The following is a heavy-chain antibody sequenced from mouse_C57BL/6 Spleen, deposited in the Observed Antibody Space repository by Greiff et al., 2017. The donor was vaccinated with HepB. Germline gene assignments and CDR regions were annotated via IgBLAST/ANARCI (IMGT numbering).Heavy chain of an antibody. Sequence: DVKLVESGGGLVQPGGSLSLSCAASGFTFTDYYMSWVHQPPGKALEWLGFIRNKANGYTTEYSASVKGRFTISRDNSQSILYLQMNALRAEDSATYYCARYYYGSRGAMDYWGQGTSVTVSS. V-gene: IGHV7-3*01. CDR2: IRNKANGYTT. D-gene: IGHD1-1*01. CDR3: ARYYYGSRGAMDY. CDR1: GFTFTDYY. J-gene: IGHJ4*01.